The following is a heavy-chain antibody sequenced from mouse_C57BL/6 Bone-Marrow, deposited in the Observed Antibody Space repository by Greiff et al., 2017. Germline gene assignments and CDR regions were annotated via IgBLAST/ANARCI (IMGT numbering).Heavy chain of an antibody. CDR2: IDPENGDT. V-gene: IGHV14-4*01. CDR3: TTSAYGYDGVAY. Sequence: EVQLQQSGAELVRPGASVKLSCTASGFNIKDDYMHWVKQRPEQGLEWIGWIDPENGDTEYASKVQGKATITADTSSNTAYLQLSSLTSEDTAVYYCTTSAYGYDGVAYWGQGTLVTVSA. D-gene: IGHD2-2*01. CDR1: GFNIKDDY. J-gene: IGHJ3*01.